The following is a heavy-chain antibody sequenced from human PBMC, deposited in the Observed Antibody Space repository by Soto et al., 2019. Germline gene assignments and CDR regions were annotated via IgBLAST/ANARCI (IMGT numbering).Heavy chain of an antibody. J-gene: IGHJ4*02. V-gene: IGHV3-66*01. CDR2: IYSGGST. D-gene: IGHD3-3*01. Sequence: GGSLRLSCAASGFTFRNYAMHWVRQAPGKGLEWVSVIYSGGSTYYADSVKGRFTISRDNSKNTLYLQMNSLRAEDTAVYYCATREWSLDYWGQGTLVTVSS. CDR1: GFTFRNYA. CDR3: ATREWSLDY.